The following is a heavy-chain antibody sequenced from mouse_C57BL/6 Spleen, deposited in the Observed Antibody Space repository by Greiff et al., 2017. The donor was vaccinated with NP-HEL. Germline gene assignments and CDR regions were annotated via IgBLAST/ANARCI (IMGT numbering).Heavy chain of an antibody. CDR2: ISFSGST. J-gene: IGHJ1*03. CDR1: GYSITSDY. CDR3: ARSEAYYTYWYFDV. Sequence: VQLKESGPGLAKPSQTLSLTCSVTGYSITSDYWNWIRKFPGNKLEYMGYISFSGSTYYNPSLKSRISITRDTSKNQYYLQLNSVTTEDTATYYCARSEAYYTYWYFDVWGTGTTVTVSS. V-gene: IGHV3-8*01. D-gene: IGHD2-12*01.